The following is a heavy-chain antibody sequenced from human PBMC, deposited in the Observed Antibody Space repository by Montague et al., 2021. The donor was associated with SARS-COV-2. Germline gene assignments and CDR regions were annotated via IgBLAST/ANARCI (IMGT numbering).Heavy chain of an antibody. Sequence: SETLSLTCTVSGGSISSGYYWAWIRQPPGKGLEWIGSIYHTGSTYYNPSLKSRVTISMDTSNNQFSLQLHSVPAADTAVYYCARDLAGGLRNVFDIWGQGTMVAVSA. V-gene: IGHV4-38-2*02. J-gene: IGHJ3*02. CDR2: IYHTGST. CDR3: ARDLAGGLRNVFDI. CDR1: GGSISSGYY. D-gene: IGHD2-15*01.